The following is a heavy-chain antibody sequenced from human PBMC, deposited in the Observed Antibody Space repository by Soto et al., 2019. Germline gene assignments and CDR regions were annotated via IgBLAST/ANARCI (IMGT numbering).Heavy chain of an antibody. D-gene: IGHD4-4*01. Sequence: PGGSLRLSCEASGFTFSGYWMSWVRQAPGKGLGWVADIKHDGSVQYYVDSVKGRFTISRDNAKKLLYLQMNGLRAEDTALYYCARATYSNAWYRFDLWGQGTRVTVSS. CDR1: GFTFSGYW. J-gene: IGHJ4*02. V-gene: IGHV3-7*03. CDR2: IKHDGSVQ. CDR3: ARATYSNAWYRFDL.